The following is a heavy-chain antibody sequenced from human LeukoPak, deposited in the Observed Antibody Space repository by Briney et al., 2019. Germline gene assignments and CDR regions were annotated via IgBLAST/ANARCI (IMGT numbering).Heavy chain of an antibody. J-gene: IGHJ6*03. CDR2: IYHRGRT. CDR3: ARRAAPSYYYYYMDV. Sequence: SESLSLTCGASGGSISSSNWWTWVRQPPGKGLEWIGEIYHRGRTNYNPSLKSRVTISVDKSKNQFSLKLSSVTAADTAVYYCARRAAPSYYYYYMDVWGKGTTVTISS. CDR1: GGSISSSNW. V-gene: IGHV4-4*02. D-gene: IGHD6-25*01.